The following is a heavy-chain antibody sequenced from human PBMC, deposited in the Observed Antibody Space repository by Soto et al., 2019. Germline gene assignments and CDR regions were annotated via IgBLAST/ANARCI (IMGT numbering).Heavy chain of an antibody. CDR3: ARVFGVSSRPRGYYYYYMDV. CDR2: ISRNGNYI. CDR1: GFTFSSFH. Sequence: GGSLRLSCAASGFTFSSFHMNWVRQAPGEGLEWVSSISRNGNYIYYADSVKGRFTISRDNAENSLSLQMNSLRAEDTAVYYCARVFGVSSRPRGYYYYYMDVWGKGTTVTVSS. D-gene: IGHD3-3*01. V-gene: IGHV3-21*01. J-gene: IGHJ6*03.